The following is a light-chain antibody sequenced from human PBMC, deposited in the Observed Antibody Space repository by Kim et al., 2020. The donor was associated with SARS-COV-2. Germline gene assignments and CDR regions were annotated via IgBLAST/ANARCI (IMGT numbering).Light chain of an antibody. CDR1: KLGDKY. V-gene: IGLV3-1*01. Sequence: SYELTQPPSVSVSPGQTASITCSGDKLGDKYACWYQQKPGQSPVLVIYQDSKRPSGIPERFSGSNSGNKATLTISGTQAMDEADYYCQAWDSSTDWVFG. J-gene: IGLJ3*02. CDR3: QAWDSSTDWV. CDR2: QDS.